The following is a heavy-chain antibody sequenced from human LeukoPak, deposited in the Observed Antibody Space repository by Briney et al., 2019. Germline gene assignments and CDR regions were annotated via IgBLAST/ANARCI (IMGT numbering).Heavy chain of an antibody. CDR1: GFSFSYHG. V-gene: IGHV3-23*01. CDR2: VSPPGGGT. CDR3: ARGARGSGWRVFDI. D-gene: IGHD6-19*01. Sequence: QSGGSLRLSCVASGFSFSYHGMNWVRLAPGKGLEWVSGVSPPGGGTYYADSVKGRFTISRDDSKNTLFLQMNSLRPEDTAVYYCARGARGSGWRVFDIWGQGTMVTVSS. J-gene: IGHJ3*02.